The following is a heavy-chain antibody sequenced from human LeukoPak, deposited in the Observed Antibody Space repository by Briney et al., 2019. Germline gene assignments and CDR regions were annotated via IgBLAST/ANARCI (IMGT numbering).Heavy chain of an antibody. D-gene: IGHD6-19*01. CDR1: GFTVSSNY. Sequence: PGGSLRLSCAVSGFTVSSNYMSWIRQAPGKGLEWVAVISSDGSNKYYADSVKGRFTISRDNSKNTLYLQMNSLRAEDTAVYYCAKDPKAMAGNNYYGMDAWGQGTTVTVSS. CDR3: AKDPKAMAGNNYYGMDA. CDR2: ISSDGSNK. V-gene: IGHV3-30*18. J-gene: IGHJ6*02.